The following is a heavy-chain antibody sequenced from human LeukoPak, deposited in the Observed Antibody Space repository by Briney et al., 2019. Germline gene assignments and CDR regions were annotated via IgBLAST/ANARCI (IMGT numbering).Heavy chain of an antibody. CDR1: GFSVTSKH. V-gene: IGHV3-53*01. Sequence: PGGSLRLSCAASGFSVTSKHMNWVRQAPGKGLEWDSVIYSGGSIYYADSVKGRFTISRDNSKNTLFLQMNSLRAEDTAVYYCAKDGTGTDAFDMWGQGTMVTVSS. D-gene: IGHD1-1*01. CDR2: IYSGGSI. J-gene: IGHJ3*02. CDR3: AKDGTGTDAFDM.